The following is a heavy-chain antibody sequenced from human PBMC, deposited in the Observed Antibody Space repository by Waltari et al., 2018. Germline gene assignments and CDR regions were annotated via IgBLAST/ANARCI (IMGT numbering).Heavy chain of an antibody. J-gene: IGHJ6*02. CDR1: GSTFSRFS. V-gene: IGHV3-48*01. CDR3: ARELSSGWLDYYYGMDV. CDR2: ISSSSSTI. Sequence: GRLVALGGGLERLGGLLRLSCAASGSTFSRFSITWFLQHPAQGLEWVSYISSSSSTIYDADSVKGRFTISRDNAKNSLYLQMNSLRAEDTAVYYCARELSSGWLDYYYGMDVWGQGTTVTVSS. D-gene: IGHD6-19*01.